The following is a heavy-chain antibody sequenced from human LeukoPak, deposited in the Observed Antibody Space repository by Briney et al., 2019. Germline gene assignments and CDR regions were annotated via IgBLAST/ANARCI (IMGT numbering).Heavy chain of an antibody. CDR1: GFTFSSYW. CDR3: ARDSPPARPYYYMDV. CDR2: IKQDGSEK. V-gene: IGHV3-7*01. J-gene: IGHJ6*03. D-gene: IGHD6-6*01. Sequence: GGSLRLSCAASGFTFSSYWMTWVRQAPGKGLEWVANIKQDGSEKYYVDSVKGRFTISRDNAKNSLYLQMNSLRAEDTAVYYCARDSPPARPYYYMDVWGKGTTVTVSS.